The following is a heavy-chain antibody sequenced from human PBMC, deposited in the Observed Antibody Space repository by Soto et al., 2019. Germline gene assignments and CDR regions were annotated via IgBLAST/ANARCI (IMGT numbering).Heavy chain of an antibody. D-gene: IGHD1-7*01. CDR3: AKDLFIADLNYARMPRGSNF. CDR2: INQNRSNI. CDR1: GFTFGRYW. J-gene: IGHJ4*02. V-gene: IGHV3-7*03. Sequence: PGGSLRLSCAASGFTFGRYWMSWVGQAPEKGLEWVANINQNRSNIYFVDSVKGRFTISRDNSKNTLYLQMNSLRAEDTAVYYCAKDLFIADLNYARMPRGSNFWGQGPLVTGSS.